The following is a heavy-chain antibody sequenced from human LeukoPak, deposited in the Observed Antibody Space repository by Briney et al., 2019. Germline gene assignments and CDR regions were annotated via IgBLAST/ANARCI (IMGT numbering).Heavy chain of an antibody. CDR2: ISWNGGNT. Sequence: GGSLRLSCAASGFTFDDYAMHWGRQAPGKGLGWGSGISWNGGNTGYADSVKGRFIISRDNARNSLYLQMNSLRAEDMALYYCAKGGIAVAGTWFDPWGQGTLVTVSS. D-gene: IGHD6-19*01. V-gene: IGHV3-9*03. CDR1: GFTFDDYA. CDR3: AKGGIAVAGTWFDP. J-gene: IGHJ5*02.